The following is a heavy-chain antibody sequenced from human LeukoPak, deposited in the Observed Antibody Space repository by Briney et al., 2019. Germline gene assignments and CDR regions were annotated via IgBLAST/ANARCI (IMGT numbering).Heavy chain of an antibody. D-gene: IGHD1-26*01. Sequence: GSLRLSCAASGFTFSSYRMNWVRQVPGKGLEWVSSISSDSNYIHYADSMKGRFSISRDNAKNSLYLQMNSLRADDTAVYYCARDPWSYWSYWGQGTLVTVSS. CDR2: ISSDSNYI. CDR1: GFTFSSYR. CDR3: ARDPWSYWSY. J-gene: IGHJ4*02. V-gene: IGHV3-21*01.